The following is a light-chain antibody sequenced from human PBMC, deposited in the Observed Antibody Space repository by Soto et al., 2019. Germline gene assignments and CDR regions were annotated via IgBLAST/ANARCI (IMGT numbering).Light chain of an antibody. Sequence: DVQMTQSPSSLFAFVGDRVTITCRASQGIAPYLAWFQQKPGKVPKLLIYATSTLQSGVPSRFSGSGSGTDFTLTISSLQPEDVATYYCQKYNTAPLTFGGGTKV. CDR1: QGIAPY. J-gene: IGKJ4*01. CDR2: ATS. V-gene: IGKV1-27*01. CDR3: QKYNTAPLT.